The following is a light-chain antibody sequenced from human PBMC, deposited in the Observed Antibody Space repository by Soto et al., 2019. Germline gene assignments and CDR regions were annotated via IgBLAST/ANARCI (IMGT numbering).Light chain of an antibody. CDR1: QSVSSN. J-gene: IGKJ2*01. CDR2: GAS. Sequence: EIVMTQSPATLSVSPGERATLSCRASQSVSSNLAWYQQKPGQAPRLLIYGASTRATGIPARFSGSVSGTEFTLTISSLQSEDFSVYYCQQYNNWPSYTFRQGTKLEIK. CDR3: QQYNNWPSYT. V-gene: IGKV3-15*01.